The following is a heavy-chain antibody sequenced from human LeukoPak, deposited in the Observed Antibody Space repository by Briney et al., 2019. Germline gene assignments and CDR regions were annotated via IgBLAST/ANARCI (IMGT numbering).Heavy chain of an antibody. J-gene: IGHJ3*02. CDR3: ARVIRYFNDAFDI. Sequence: ASVKVSCKASGYTFTGYYMHWVRQAPGQGPEWMGWINPNSGGTNYAQKFQGRVTMTRDTSISTAYMELSRLRSDDTAVYYCARVIRYFNDAFDIWGQGTMVTVSS. CDR1: GYTFTGYY. V-gene: IGHV1-2*02. D-gene: IGHD3-9*01. CDR2: INPNSGGT.